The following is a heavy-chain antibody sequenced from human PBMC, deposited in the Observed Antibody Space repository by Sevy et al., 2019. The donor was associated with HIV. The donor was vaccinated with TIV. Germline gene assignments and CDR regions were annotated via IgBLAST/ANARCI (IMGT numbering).Heavy chain of an antibody. CDR3: AREGGVARAGDHDAFDI. J-gene: IGHJ3*02. V-gene: IGHV1-69*13. CDR1: GDTFSTYG. CDR2: IIPIFGTP. D-gene: IGHD7-27*01. Sequence: ASVKVSCKASGDTFSTYGLSWVRQAPGQGLEWMGGIIPIFGTPNYAQKFQGRVTITGDESASTAYMELSSLRSEDTALYYCAREGGVARAGDHDAFDIWGQGTLVTVSS.